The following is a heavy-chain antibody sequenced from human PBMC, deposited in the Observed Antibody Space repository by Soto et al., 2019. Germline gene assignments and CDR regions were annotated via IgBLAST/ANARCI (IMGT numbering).Heavy chain of an antibody. CDR2: IYPGDSDT. J-gene: IGHJ6*02. Sequence: GESLKISCKASDTTHCIGWVRQKPGKGLEWMGIIYPGDSDTKYSPSFQGQVTISVDKSISTAYLHWSSLKASDTATYYCARLVNYYLGMDVWGLGTTVTVSS. CDR3: ARLVNYYLGMDV. CDR1: DTTHC. V-gene: IGHV5-51*01.